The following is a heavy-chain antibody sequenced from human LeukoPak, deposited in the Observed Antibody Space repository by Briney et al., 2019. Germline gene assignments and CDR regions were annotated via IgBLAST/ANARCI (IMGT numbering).Heavy chain of an antibody. J-gene: IGHJ4*02. Sequence: GASVKVSCKASGGTFSSYAISWVRQAPGQGLEWMGRTIPIFGTANYAQKFQGRVTITTDESTSTAYMELSSLRSEDTAVYYRARAHCSGGSCERGTFDYWGQGTLVTVSS. CDR2: TIPIFGTA. CDR1: GGTFSSYA. CDR3: ARAHCSGGSCERGTFDY. V-gene: IGHV1-69*05. D-gene: IGHD2-15*01.